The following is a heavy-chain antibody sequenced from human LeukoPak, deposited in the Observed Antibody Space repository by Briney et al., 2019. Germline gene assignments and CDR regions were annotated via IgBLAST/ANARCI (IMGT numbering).Heavy chain of an antibody. Sequence: GGSLRLSCAASGFTFDDYAMHWVRQAPGKGLEWVPGISWNSGSIGYADSVKGRFTISRDNAKNSLYLQMNSLRAEDTALYYCAKDRLYGSGSYWGYFDYWGQGTLVTVSS. CDR3: AKDRLYGSGSYWGYFDY. D-gene: IGHD3-10*01. CDR1: GFTFDDYA. J-gene: IGHJ4*02. CDR2: ISWNSGSI. V-gene: IGHV3-9*01.